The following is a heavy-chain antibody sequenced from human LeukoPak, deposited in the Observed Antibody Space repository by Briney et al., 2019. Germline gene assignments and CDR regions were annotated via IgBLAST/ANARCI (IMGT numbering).Heavy chain of an antibody. D-gene: IGHD2-21*01. Sequence: SETLSLTCTVSGGSISSGGYYWSWIRQHPGNGLEWIGYIYYSGSTYYNPSLKSRVTISVDTSKNQFSLKLSSVTAADTAVYYCARGPSPVINYYYYMDVWGKGTTVTVSS. V-gene: IGHV4-31*03. CDR1: GGSISSGGYY. J-gene: IGHJ6*03. CDR2: IYYSGST. CDR3: ARGPSPVINYYYYMDV.